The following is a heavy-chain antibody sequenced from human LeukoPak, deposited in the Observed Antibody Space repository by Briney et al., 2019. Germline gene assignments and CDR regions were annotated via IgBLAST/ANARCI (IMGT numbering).Heavy chain of an antibody. D-gene: IGHD1-26*01. CDR3: ARVTEWELPL. V-gene: IGHV3-48*04. J-gene: IGHJ4*02. Sequence: GGSLRLSCVASGFNFSSYAMNWVRQAPGKGLEWVSFIISSSFIIYYADSVKGRFTISRDNAKNSLYLQMNSLRAEDTAVYYCARVTEWELPLWGQGTLVTVSS. CDR1: GFNFSSYA. CDR2: IISSSFII.